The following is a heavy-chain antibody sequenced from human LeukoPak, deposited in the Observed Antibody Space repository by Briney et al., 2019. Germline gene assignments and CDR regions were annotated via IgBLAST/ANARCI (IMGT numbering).Heavy chain of an antibody. D-gene: IGHD1-26*01. CDR1: GFTFSRYA. CDR2: VRFDGSHK. Sequence: PGGSLRLSCAASGFTFSRYAIHWVRQPPGQGLEWVAFVRFDGSHKYYVDSVKGRFIISRDNSEKTVYLQMSDLKIEDTGVYYCAKKDSPTGSYTPFDHWGRGILVTVSS. J-gene: IGHJ5*02. CDR3: AKKDSPTGSYTPFDH. V-gene: IGHV3-30*02.